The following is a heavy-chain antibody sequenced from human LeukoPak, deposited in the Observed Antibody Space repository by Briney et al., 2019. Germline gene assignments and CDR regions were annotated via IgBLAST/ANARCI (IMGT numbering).Heavy chain of an antibody. V-gene: IGHV4-59*01. D-gene: IGHD6-13*01. CDR1: GGSISSYY. CDR3: ASYSSSWYYFDY. Sequence: SETLSLTCTVSGGSISSYYWSWTRQPPGKGLEWIGYIYYSGSTNYNPSLKSRVTISVDTSKNQFSLKLSSVTAADTAVYYCASYSSSWYYFDYWGQETLATVSS. CDR2: IYYSGST. J-gene: IGHJ4*02.